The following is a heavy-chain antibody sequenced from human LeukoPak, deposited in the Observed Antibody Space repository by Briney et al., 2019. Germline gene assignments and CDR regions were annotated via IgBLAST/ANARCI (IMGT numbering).Heavy chain of an antibody. CDR2: IYTSGST. Sequence: SETLSLTCTVSGGSISSYYWSWIRQPAGKGLEWIGRIYTSGSTNYNPSLKSRVTMSVDTSKNQFSLKLSSVTAADTAVYYCARGFPMTTVTLNWFDPWGQGTLVTVSS. CDR1: GGSISSYY. CDR3: ARGFPMTTVTLNWFDP. D-gene: IGHD4-17*01. V-gene: IGHV4-4*07. J-gene: IGHJ5*02.